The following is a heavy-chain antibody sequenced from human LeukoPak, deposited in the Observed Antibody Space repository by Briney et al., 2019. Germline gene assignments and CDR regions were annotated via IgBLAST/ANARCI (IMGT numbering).Heavy chain of an antibody. D-gene: IGHD5-18*01. Sequence: PSETLSLTCAVYGGSFSGYYWSWIRQPPGKGLEWIGEINHSGSTNYNPSLKSRVTISVDTSKNQFSLKLSSVTAADTAVYYCARVGSYGLVYWGQGTLVTVSP. CDR1: GGSFSGYY. CDR3: ARVGSYGLVY. J-gene: IGHJ4*02. CDR2: INHSGST. V-gene: IGHV4-34*01.